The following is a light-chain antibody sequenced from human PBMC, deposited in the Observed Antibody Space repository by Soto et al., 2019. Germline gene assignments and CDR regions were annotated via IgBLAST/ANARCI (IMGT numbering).Light chain of an antibody. V-gene: IGKV3-20*01. CDR2: GES. CDR3: QKYGSSPWT. J-gene: IGKJ1*01. Sequence: EIVRTQSPATLSVSPGERATLSCTASQSVSGSRLAWYHQKTGQAPRPLIYGESSRATGAPDRLSGSGSGTDLNLTISRLEPEDSAVYYCQKYGSSPWTFGQGTKVDIK. CDR1: QSVSGSR.